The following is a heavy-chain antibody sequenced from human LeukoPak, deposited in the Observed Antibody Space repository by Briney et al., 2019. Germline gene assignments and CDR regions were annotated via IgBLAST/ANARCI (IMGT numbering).Heavy chain of an antibody. J-gene: IGHJ4*02. V-gene: IGHV4-59*01. CDR1: GGSISSYY. CDR2: IYYGGST. D-gene: IGHD6-13*01. Sequence: PSETLSLTCTVPGGSISSYYWSWIRQPPGKGLEWIGYIYYGGSTNYNPSLKSRVTISVDTSKNQFSLKLSSLTAADTAVYYCARGTYGSSWQLEHFDYWGQGTLVTVSS. CDR3: ARGTYGSSWQLEHFDY.